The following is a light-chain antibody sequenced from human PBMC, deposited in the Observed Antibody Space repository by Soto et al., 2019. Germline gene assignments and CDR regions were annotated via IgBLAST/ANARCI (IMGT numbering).Light chain of an antibody. J-gene: IGKJ1*01. V-gene: IGKV3-11*01. Sequence: EIVFTQSPAPPSLSPGERAPLSWQASQSVSSYLAWYQQKPGQAPRLLIYDASTRATGIPARFSGSGSGTDFTLTITSLEPEDFAVYYCQQRSNWPPTFGQGTKVDIK. CDR2: DAS. CDR1: QSVSSY. CDR3: QQRSNWPPT.